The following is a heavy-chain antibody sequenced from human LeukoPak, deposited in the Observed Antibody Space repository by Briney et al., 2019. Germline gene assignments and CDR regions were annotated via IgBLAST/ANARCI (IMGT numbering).Heavy chain of an antibody. V-gene: IGHV4-4*02. CDR1: AGSIRSSSW. CDR2: IYLYGTT. J-gene: IGHJ6*02. CDR3: ARQQWEQQGRDYYFNGLDV. Sequence: SETLSLTCSVSAGSIRSSSWWSWVRQSPVKGLEWIGEIYLYGTTNYNPSLKSRVTMSVDRSKNQFSLKLSPVTAADTAVYYCARQQWEQQGRDYYFNGLDVWGPGTTVIVSS. D-gene: IGHD1-26*01.